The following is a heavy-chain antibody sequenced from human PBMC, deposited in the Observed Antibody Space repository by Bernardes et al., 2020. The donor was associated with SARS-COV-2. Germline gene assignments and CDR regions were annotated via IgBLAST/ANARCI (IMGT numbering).Heavy chain of an antibody. CDR3: ARKGFNWGSWNNGMDV. V-gene: IGHV5-10-1*01. Sequence: GGALQISWKGSGYSFTSYWISLVLQMPGKGLEWMGKIDPIDSYTNYIPSFHGHVTISADKSISTAYLKWGSLKASDTAMYYCARKGFNWGSWNNGMDVWGQGTTVTVSS. J-gene: IGHJ6*02. CDR1: GYSFTSYW. D-gene: IGHD7-27*01. CDR2: IDPIDSYT.